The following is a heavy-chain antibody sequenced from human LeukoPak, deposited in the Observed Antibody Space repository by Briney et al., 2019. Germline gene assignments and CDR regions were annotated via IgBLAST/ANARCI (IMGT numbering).Heavy chain of an antibody. J-gene: IGHJ4*02. Sequence: GGSLRLSCAASGFTFSSYAMSWVRQAPGKGLEWVSVISGSGGSTYYADSVKGRFTISRDNSKNTLYLQMNSLRAEDTALYYCAKGRRGYSYGYNDFDYWGQGTLGTVSS. CDR1: GFTFSSYA. CDR3: AKGRRGYSYGYNDFDY. V-gene: IGHV3-23*01. CDR2: ISGSGGST. D-gene: IGHD5-18*01.